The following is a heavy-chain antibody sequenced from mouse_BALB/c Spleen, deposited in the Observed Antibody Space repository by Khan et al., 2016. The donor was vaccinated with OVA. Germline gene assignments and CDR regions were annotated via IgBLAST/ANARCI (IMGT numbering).Heavy chain of an antibody. CDR3: ARLAYYYNSEGFAY. CDR1: GFTFSTYG. CDR2: ISSGGHYP. D-gene: IGHD1-1*01. V-gene: IGHV5-6*01. Sequence: EVQVVESGGDLVKPGGSLKLSCAASGFTFSTYGMSWVRQTPDKRLEWVATISSGGHYPYYPDSVKGRFTISRDNAKSTLYLQMSSLKSEDTAIYYCARLAYYYNSEGFAYWGQGTLVTVSA. J-gene: IGHJ3*01.